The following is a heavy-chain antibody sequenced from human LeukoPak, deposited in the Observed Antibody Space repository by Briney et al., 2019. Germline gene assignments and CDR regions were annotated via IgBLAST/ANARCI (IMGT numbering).Heavy chain of an antibody. CDR2: ISSSGSTI. Sequence: GGSLRLSCAASGFTFSSYEMNWVRQAPGKGLEWVSYISSSGSTIYYADSVKGRFTISRDNAKNSLYLQMNSLRAEDTAVYYCARDRYDYVWGSYRRPFHFDYWGQGTLVTVSS. CDR1: GFTFSSYE. D-gene: IGHD3-16*02. J-gene: IGHJ4*02. CDR3: ARDRYDYVWGSYRRPFHFDY. V-gene: IGHV3-48*03.